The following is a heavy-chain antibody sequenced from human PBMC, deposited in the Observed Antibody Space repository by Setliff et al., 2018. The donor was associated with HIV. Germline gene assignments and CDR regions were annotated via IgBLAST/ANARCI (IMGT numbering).Heavy chain of an antibody. D-gene: IGHD3-3*01. CDR1: GFSLSTSGVL. CDR2: IFSNDEK. CDR3: ARGTFFGVVIGNYYMDV. Sequence: GSGPTLVNPTQTLTLTCTFSGFSLSTSGVLVGWIRQPPGKALEWLAHIFSNDEKSYSTSLKSRLTISKDTSKSQVVLTMTNMDPVDTATYYCARGTFFGVVIGNYYMDVWGKGTTVTVSS. J-gene: IGHJ6*03. V-gene: IGHV2-26*01.